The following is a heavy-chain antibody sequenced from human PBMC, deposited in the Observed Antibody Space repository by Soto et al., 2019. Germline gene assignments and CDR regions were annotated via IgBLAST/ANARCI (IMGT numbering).Heavy chain of an antibody. D-gene: IGHD3-22*01. CDR3: ARARSGTDSSGYYPSDY. Sequence: GGSLRLSCAASGFTFSRYWMSWVRQAPGKGLEWVANIKQDGSEKYYVDSVKGRFTISRDNAKNSLYLQMNSLRAEDTAVYYCARARSGTDSSGYYPSDYWGQGTLVTVSS. V-gene: IGHV3-7*01. CDR1: GFTFSRYW. CDR2: IKQDGSEK. J-gene: IGHJ4*02.